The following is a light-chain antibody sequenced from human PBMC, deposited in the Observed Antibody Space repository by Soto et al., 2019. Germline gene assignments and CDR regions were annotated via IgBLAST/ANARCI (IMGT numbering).Light chain of an antibody. V-gene: IGLV2-14*01. Sequence: QSVLTQPASVSGSPGQSITISCTGTRIDLGGYDYVSWYQQHPGKAPKLMIYEVINRPSGVSSRFSGSKSGNTASLTISGLQAEDEADYYCSSYVSSKTYVFGTGTKLTVL. CDR1: RIDLGGYDY. CDR2: EVI. J-gene: IGLJ1*01. CDR3: SSYVSSKTYV.